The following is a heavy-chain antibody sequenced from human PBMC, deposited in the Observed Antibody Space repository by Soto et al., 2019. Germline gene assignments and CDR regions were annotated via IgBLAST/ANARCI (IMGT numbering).Heavy chain of an antibody. J-gene: IGHJ3*02. CDR1: GFTFSSYG. V-gene: IGHV3-33*01. D-gene: IGHD1-26*01. CDR2: IWYDGSNK. Sequence: QVQLVESGGGVVQPGRSLKISCAASGFTFSSYGFHWVRQAPGKGLEWVAVIWYDGSNKYDADSVKGRFTISRDNSKNTLYLQMNSLRAEDTAVYYCARAGGWTGSDAFDIWGQGTMVTVSS. CDR3: ARAGGWTGSDAFDI.